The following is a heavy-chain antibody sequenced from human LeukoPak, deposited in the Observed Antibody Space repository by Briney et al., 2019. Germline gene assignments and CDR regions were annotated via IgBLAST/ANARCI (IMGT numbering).Heavy chain of an antibody. V-gene: IGHV1-18*01. J-gene: IGHJ4*02. CDR2: ISAYNGNT. CDR1: GYTFTSYG. CDR3: ARDRAIGRAAAGLDY. Sequence: GASVKVSCKASGYTFTSYGISWVRQAPGQGLEWMGWISAYNGNTNYAQKLQGRVTMTTDTSTSTAYMELRSLRSDDTAVYYCARDRAIGRAAAGLDYWGQETLVTVSS. D-gene: IGHD6-13*01.